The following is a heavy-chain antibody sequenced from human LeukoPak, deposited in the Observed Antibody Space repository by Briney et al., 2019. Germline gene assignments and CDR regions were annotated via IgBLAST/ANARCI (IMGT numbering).Heavy chain of an antibody. CDR2: IRSSSRTI. Sequence: GGSLRLSCAASGFTFSSYSMNWVRQAPGKGLEWVSYIRSSSRTIYYADSVKGRFTISRDNAENSLYLQMNSLRDEDTAVYYCARDPITMVRGVMWFDPWGQGTLVTVSS. D-gene: IGHD3-10*01. V-gene: IGHV3-48*02. CDR1: GFTFSSYS. J-gene: IGHJ5*02. CDR3: ARDPITMVRGVMWFDP.